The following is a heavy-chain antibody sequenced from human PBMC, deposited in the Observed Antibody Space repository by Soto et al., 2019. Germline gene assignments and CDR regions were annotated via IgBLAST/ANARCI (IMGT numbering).Heavy chain of an antibody. CDR1: GGSISSSSYY. Sequence: QLQLQEWGPGLVKPSETLSLTCTVSGGSISSSSYYWGWIRQPPGKGLEWIGSIYYSGSTYYNPSLKSRVTISVDISKNQFSLKLSSVTAADTAVYYCARLRDPADHRITIFVVVIHYAFHIWGQGTMVTVSS. D-gene: IGHD3-3*01. V-gene: IGHV4-39*01. CDR2: IYYSGST. J-gene: IGHJ3*02. CDR3: ARLRDPADHRITIFVVVIHYAFHI.